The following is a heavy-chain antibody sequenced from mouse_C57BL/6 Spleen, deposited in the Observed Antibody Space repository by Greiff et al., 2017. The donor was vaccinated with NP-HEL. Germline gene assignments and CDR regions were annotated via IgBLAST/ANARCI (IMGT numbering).Heavy chain of an antibody. J-gene: IGHJ3*01. CDR1: GFTFSSYA. D-gene: IGHD1-1*01. CDR2: ISSGGDYI. CDR3: TRDLTTGEIAY. Sequence: EVKLQESGEGLVKPGGSLKLSCAASGFTFSSYAMSWVRQTPEKRLEWVAYISSGGDYIYYADTVKGRFTISRDNARNTLYLQMSSLKSEDTAMYYCTRDLTTGEIAYWGQGTLVTVSA. V-gene: IGHV5-9-1*02.